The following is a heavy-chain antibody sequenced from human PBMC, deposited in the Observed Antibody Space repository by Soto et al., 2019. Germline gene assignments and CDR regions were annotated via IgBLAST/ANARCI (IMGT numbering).Heavy chain of an antibody. Sequence: VGSLRLSCAASGFTFSSYWMSWVRQAPGKGLEWVANIKQDGSEKYYVDSVEGRFTISRDNAKNSLYLQVNSLRAEDTAVYYCARDNCRRDSSSCHYYYGMDVWGQGTTVTVSS. D-gene: IGHD6-13*01. J-gene: IGHJ6*02. CDR1: GFTFSSYW. CDR3: ARDNCRRDSSSCHYYYGMDV. V-gene: IGHV3-7*03. CDR2: IKQDGSEK.